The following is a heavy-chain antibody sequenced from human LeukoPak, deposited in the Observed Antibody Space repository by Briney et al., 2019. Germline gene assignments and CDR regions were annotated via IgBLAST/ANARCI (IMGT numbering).Heavy chain of an antibody. J-gene: IGHJ4*02. CDR2: IYYSGSA. V-gene: IGHV4-59*01. Sequence: PSETLSLTCTVSGGSISSYYWSWIRQPPGKGLEWIGYIYYSGSANYNPSLKSRVTISVDTSKNQFSLKLSSVTAADTAVYYCARVGTYGSGSYLSWLDYWGQGTLVTVSS. CDR1: GGSISSYY. CDR3: ARVGTYGSGSYLSWLDY. D-gene: IGHD3-10*01.